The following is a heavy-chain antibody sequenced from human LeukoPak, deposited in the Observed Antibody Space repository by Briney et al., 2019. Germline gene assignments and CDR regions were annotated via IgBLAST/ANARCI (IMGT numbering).Heavy chain of an antibody. V-gene: IGHV2-5*01. CDR1: GFSLSTPGVG. CDR2: IYWNAEK. D-gene: IGHD3-3*01. Sequence: SGPTLVKPTQTLTLTCTFSGFSLSTPGVGVGWIRQPTGKALEWLAFIYWNAEKHYSPSFKNRVSITSDTSKNQVDLTLTNMDPVDTATYYCAHYYDLWRGYYNSGWFGPWGQGTSVIVSS. CDR3: AHYYDLWRGYYNSGWFGP. J-gene: IGHJ5*02.